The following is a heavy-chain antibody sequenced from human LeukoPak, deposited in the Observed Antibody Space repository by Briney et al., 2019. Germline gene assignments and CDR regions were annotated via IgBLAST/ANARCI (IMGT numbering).Heavy chain of an antibody. CDR3: ASCYYYGSGLIGGYYFDY. V-gene: IGHV1-46*01. D-gene: IGHD3-10*01. CDR2: INPSGGST. CDR1: GYTFTSYY. J-gene: IGHJ4*02. Sequence: ASVKVSCKASGYTFTSYYMHWVRQAPGQGLEWMGIINPSGGSTSYAQKFQGRVTMTRDTSTSTVYMELSSLRSEDTAVYYCASCYYYGSGLIGGYYFDYWGQGTLVTVSS.